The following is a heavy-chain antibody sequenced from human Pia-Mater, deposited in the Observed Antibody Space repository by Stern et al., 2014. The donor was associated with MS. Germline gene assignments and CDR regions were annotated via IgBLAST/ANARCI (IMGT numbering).Heavy chain of an antibody. Sequence: EVQLLESGAGLVQPGGSLSLSCAASGVRFSSYALSWVRQTPGKGLEWVSGISTSGGSTYYADSVKGRFTISRDKSKNTLFLQMNSLRAEDTAVYYCAKGVWGSYLNAFDMWGQGTMVTVSS. CDR2: ISTSGGST. CDR3: AKGVWGSYLNAFDM. V-gene: IGHV3-23*01. D-gene: IGHD3-16*02. J-gene: IGHJ3*02. CDR1: GVRFSSYA.